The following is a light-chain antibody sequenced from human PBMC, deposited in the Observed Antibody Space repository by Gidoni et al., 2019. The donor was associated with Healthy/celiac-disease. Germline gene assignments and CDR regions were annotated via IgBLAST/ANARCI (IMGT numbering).Light chain of an antibody. CDR2: WAS. V-gene: IGKV4-1*01. Sequence: DIVLTQSAHSLAVSLGERATINCKSSQSILFNFNNKNYLAWYQQKPRQPPKLLIYWASIRESGVPDRFSGTGSGSDFTLTINSLQAEDVAVYYCQQYYTTPFTFGQGTKVEIK. CDR1: QSILFNFNNKNY. CDR3: QQYYTTPFT. J-gene: IGKJ2*01.